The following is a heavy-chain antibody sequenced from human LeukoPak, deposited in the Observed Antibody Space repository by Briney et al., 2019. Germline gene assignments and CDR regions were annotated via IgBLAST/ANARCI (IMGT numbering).Heavy chain of an antibody. CDR2: ISSSSSII. V-gene: IGHV3-48*01. J-gene: IGHJ6*02. Sequence: PGGSLRLSCAASGFTFSSYSMNWVRQAPGKGLEWVSYISSSSSIIYYADSVKGRFTISRDNAKNSLYLQMNGLRAEDTAVYYCARGLWKWELQQGGGMDVWGQGTTVTVSS. CDR3: ARGLWKWELQQGGGMDV. CDR1: GFTFSSYS. D-gene: IGHD1-26*01.